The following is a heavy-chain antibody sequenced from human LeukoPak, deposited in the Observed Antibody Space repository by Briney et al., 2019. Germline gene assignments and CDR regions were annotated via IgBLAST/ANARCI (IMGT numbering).Heavy chain of an antibody. Sequence: SVKVSCKASGGTFSSYAISWVRQAPGQGLEWMGRIIPILGIANYAQKFQGRVTITADKSTSTAYMELSSLRSEDTAVYYCARGRRNCSGGSCYIRPYYYYGMDVWGQGTTVTVSS. V-gene: IGHV1-69*04. D-gene: IGHD2-15*01. CDR2: IIPILGIA. J-gene: IGHJ6*02. CDR3: ARGRRNCSGGSCYIRPYYYYGMDV. CDR1: GGTFSSYA.